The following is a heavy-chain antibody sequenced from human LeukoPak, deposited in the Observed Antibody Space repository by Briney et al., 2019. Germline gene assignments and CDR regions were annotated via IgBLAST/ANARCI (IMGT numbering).Heavy chain of an antibody. D-gene: IGHD1-1*01. CDR3: ARGASGIAFDI. CDR1: GFTFSSYS. CDR2: ISSSSSYI. V-gene: IGHV3-21*01. J-gene: IGHJ3*02. Sequence: PGGSLRLSCAASGFTFSSYSMNWVRQAPGKGLEWVSSISSSSSYIYYADSVKGRFTISRDNAKNSLYLQMNSLRAEGTAVYYCARGASGIAFDIWGQGTMVTVSS.